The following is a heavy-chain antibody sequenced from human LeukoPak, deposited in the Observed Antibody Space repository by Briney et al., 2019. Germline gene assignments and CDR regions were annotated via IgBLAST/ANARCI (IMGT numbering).Heavy chain of an antibody. CDR3: AGAYWFDP. J-gene: IGHJ5*02. Sequence: SQTLSLTCTVSGGSISSGDYYWNWIRQPPGKGLEWIGYIYYSGSTHYNPSLKSRVTISVDTSKNQFSLKLSSVTAADTAVYYCAGAYWFDPWGQGTLLTVSS. V-gene: IGHV4-30-4*01. CDR1: GGSISSGDYY. D-gene: IGHD2-21*01. CDR2: IYYSGST.